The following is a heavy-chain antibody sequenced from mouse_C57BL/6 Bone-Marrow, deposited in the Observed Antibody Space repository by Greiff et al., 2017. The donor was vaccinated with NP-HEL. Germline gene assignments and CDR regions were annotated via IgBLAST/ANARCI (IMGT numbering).Heavy chain of an antibody. CDR2: IHPNSGST. CDR3: ARLGLPLAY. J-gene: IGHJ3*01. CDR1: GYTFTSYW. V-gene: IGHV1-64*01. Sequence: QVQLQQPGAELVKPGASVKLSCKASGYTFTSYWMHWVKQRPGQGLEWIGVIHPNSGSTNYNEKFKSKATLTVDKSSSTAYMQLSSLTSEDSAVYCCARLGLPLAYWGQGTLVTVSA. D-gene: IGHD2-4*01.